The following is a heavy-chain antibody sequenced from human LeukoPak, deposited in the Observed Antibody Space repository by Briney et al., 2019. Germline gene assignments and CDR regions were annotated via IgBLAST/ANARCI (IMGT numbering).Heavy chain of an antibody. D-gene: IGHD7-27*01. J-gene: IGHJ4*02. V-gene: IGHV1-8*01. CDR1: GYTFTIYD. Sequence: ASVTVSFTASGYTFTIYDFNWVRQATGQRPEWMGWMSPNSGDTGYAQKFQDRVTMTRNTSISTAYMELSSLRSDDTAVYYCARGPPNWGYDYWGPGTLVTVSS. CDR2: MSPNSGDT. CDR3: ARGPPNWGYDY.